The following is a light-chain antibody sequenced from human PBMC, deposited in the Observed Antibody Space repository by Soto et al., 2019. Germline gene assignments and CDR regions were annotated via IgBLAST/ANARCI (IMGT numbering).Light chain of an antibody. CDR1: QSVSSY. CDR3: QQRSNWPIT. J-gene: IGKJ5*01. CDR2: DAS. Sequence: EIVLTPSPATLSLSPGERATLSCRASQSVSSYLAWYQQKPGQAPRLLIYDASNRATGIPARFSGSGSGTDFTLTISSLEAEDFAVYYCQQRSNWPITFGQGTRLEIK. V-gene: IGKV3-11*01.